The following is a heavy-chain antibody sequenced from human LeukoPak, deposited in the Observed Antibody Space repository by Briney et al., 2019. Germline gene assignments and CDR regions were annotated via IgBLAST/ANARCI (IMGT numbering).Heavy chain of an antibody. CDR3: AKDLPGLEWFGK. D-gene: IGHD3-3*01. J-gene: IGHJ4*02. V-gene: IGHV3-23*01. CDR1: GFTFSNHA. Sequence: GGSLRLSCAASGFTFSNHAMSWVRQAPGKGLEWVSSIRESGGTTYYEDSVKGRFTISRDNSKNTLFLQMNSLRAEDTAVYYCAKDLPGLEWFGKWGQGILVTVSS. CDR2: IRESGGTT.